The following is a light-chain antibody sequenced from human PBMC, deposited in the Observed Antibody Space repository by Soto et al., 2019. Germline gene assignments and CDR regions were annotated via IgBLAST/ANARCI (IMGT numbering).Light chain of an antibody. CDR3: SSYAGSILYV. CDR1: SSDVGGYNY. CDR2: EVS. J-gene: IGLJ1*01. V-gene: IGLV2-8*01. Sequence: QSALTQPPSASGSPGQSVTLSCTGTSSDVGGYNYVSWYQQHPGKAPKLMIYEVSKRPSGVPDRFSGSKSGNTASLTVSGLQAEDEADYYCSSYAGSILYVFGTGTKLTVL.